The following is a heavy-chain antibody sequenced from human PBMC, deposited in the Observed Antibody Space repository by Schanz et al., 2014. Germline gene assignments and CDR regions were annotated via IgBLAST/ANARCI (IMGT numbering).Heavy chain of an antibody. Sequence: EAQLVESGGGLIQPGGSLRLSCAASGFTFSDHYMDWVRQAPGKGLEWVARIKSRIHGGTTDYAAPVKGRFTISRDDSKHTVYLQMDSLKTEDTALYYCTTAHYSSNYETLDYWGQGTLVTVSS. V-gene: IGHV3-15*01. D-gene: IGHD6-13*01. CDR3: TTAHYSSNYETLDY. CDR2: IKSRIHGGTT. CDR1: GFTFSDHY. J-gene: IGHJ4*02.